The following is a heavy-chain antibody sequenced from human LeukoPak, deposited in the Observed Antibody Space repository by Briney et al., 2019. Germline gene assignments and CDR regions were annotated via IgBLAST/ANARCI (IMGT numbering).Heavy chain of an antibody. CDR1: GGSISSYY. Sequence: PSETLSLTCTVSGGSISSYYWSWIRQPPGKGLEWIGYIYYSRSTNYNPSLKSRVTISVDTSKNQFSLKLSSVTAADTAVYYCARLTAAAGTSWGQGTLVTVSS. J-gene: IGHJ5*02. CDR2: IYYSRST. V-gene: IGHV4-59*08. CDR3: ARLTAAAGTS. D-gene: IGHD6-13*01.